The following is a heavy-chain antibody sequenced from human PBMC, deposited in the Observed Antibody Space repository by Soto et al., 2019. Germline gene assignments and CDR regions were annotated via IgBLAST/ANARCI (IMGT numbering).Heavy chain of an antibody. CDR3: ARDERSYGEPPFDY. Sequence: ASVKVSCKASGFTFTGYCIHWVRQAPGQGLEWMGWIKSNGGDPKYAQKFQDRVTMTRDTSMNTVYMELSRLRSDDSAVYYCARDERSYGEPPFDYWGQGTLVTVSS. D-gene: IGHD3-16*01. CDR1: GFTFTGYC. J-gene: IGHJ4*02. CDR2: IKSNGGDP. V-gene: IGHV1-2*02.